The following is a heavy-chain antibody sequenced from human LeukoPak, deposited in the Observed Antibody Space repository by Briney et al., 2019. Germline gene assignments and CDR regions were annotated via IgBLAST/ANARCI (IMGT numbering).Heavy chain of an antibody. CDR1: GFTFSSYS. V-gene: IGHV3-21*01. D-gene: IGHD3-22*01. CDR3: ARLIGRRATTGRYYDSSGSYYFDY. CDR2: ISSSSSYI. Sequence: PGGSLRLSCAASGFTFSSYSMNWVRQAPGKGLEWVSSISSSSSYIYYADSVKGRFTISRDNAKNSLYLQMNSLRAEDTAVYYCARLIGRRATTGRYYDSSGSYYFDYWGQGTLVTVSS. J-gene: IGHJ4*02.